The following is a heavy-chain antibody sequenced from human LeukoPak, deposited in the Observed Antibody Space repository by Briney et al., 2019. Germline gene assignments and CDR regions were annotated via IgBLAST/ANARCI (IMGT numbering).Heavy chain of an antibody. CDR3: AARPGDLAVPFDY. V-gene: IGHV3-23*01. CDR1: GFTFDTHA. CDR2: ISGSGDIT. Sequence: GGSLTLSCAASGFTFDTHAMTWVRQAPGKGLEYVSLISGSGDITYYAHSLKDRFTISRDNSKTTLYLQMHSLRAEDTAMYYCAARPGDLAVPFDYWGQGTLVIVSS. J-gene: IGHJ4*02. D-gene: IGHD3-10*01.